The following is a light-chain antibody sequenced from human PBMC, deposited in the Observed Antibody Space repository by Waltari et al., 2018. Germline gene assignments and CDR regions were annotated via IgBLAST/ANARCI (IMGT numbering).Light chain of an antibody. CDR3: NSYSSSSSLVL. Sequence: QSALTQPASVSGSPGQSITISCTGTSSDVGTYNYVSWYQQHPGKAPKLLIYDVRKRPSGVSDRVAGAKTGNTASLTISGLQAEDEADYYCNSYSSSSSLVLFGGGTKLTVV. V-gene: IGLV2-14*03. CDR2: DVR. J-gene: IGLJ2*01. CDR1: SSDVGTYNY.